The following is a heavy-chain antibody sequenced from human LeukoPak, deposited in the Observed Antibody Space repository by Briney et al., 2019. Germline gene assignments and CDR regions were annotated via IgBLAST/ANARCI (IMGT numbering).Heavy chain of an antibody. CDR2: IIPIFGTA. Sequence: SVKVSCKASGGTFSSYAISWVRQAPGQGLEWMGRIIPIFGTADYAQKFQGRITIITDESTITAYMELSSLRSEDTAVYYCAISRDGYIVFDYWGQGTLVTVSS. CDR3: AISRDGYIVFDY. V-gene: IGHV1-69*05. CDR1: GGTFSSYA. D-gene: IGHD5-24*01. J-gene: IGHJ4*02.